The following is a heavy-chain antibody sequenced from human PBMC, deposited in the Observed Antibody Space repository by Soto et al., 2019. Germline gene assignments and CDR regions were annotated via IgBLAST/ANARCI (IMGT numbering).Heavy chain of an antibody. CDR3: ARESYGGYHSYDY. V-gene: IGHV4-38-2*02. J-gene: IGHJ4*02. Sequence: SETLSLTCAVSGYPISSGCFWGWIRQPPGKGLEWIANMYHDGNTHYNPSLKSRVTMSVDTSKNQFSLKLNSVTAADTAVYYCARESYGGYHSYDYWGQGILVTVSS. CDR1: GYPISSGCF. D-gene: IGHD5-12*01. CDR2: MYHDGNT.